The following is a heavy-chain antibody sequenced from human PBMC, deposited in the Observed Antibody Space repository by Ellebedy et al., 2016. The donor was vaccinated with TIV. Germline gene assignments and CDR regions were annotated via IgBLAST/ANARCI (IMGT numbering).Heavy chain of an antibody. CDR3: ARSQVDQGYCSSTSGCGGGV. J-gene: IGHJ4*01. V-gene: IGHV1-69*13. D-gene: IGHD2-2*01. Sequence: AASVKVSCKASGYTFTGYYMHWVRQAPGQGLEWMGGIIPVLGTANYAQKFQGRVTNTADESTRTAYMELNTLRSEDTAVYYCARSQVDQGYCSSTSGCGGGVWGQGALVTVSS. CDR1: GYTFTGYY. CDR2: IIPVLGTA.